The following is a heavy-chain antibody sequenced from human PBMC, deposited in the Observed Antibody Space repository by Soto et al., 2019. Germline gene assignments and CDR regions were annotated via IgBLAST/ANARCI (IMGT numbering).Heavy chain of an antibody. Sequence: QVQLVQSGAELKKPGSSVKVSCKASGGTFSKYAISWVRQAPGQGLEWLGGIIPMFGTPNYAQKFQGRVTISADESTATAYLELGCLRSADTAVYFCARPRRGLNFYPGLAVWGQGTTVTVSS. CDR3: ARPRRGLNFYPGLAV. CDR2: IIPMFGTP. V-gene: IGHV1-69*01. D-gene: IGHD2-15*01. CDR1: GGTFSKYA. J-gene: IGHJ6*02.